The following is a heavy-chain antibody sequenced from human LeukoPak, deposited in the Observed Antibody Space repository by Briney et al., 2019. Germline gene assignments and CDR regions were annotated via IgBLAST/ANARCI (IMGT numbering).Heavy chain of an antibody. Sequence: GGSLRLSCAASGFTFSSYAMSWVRQAPGKGLEWVSAISGSGGSTYYADSVKGRFTISRDNSKNTLYLQMNSLRAGDTAVYYCAKFPSPYYYDSTVNAYWGQGTLVTVSS. CDR3: AKFPSPYYYDSTVNAY. CDR1: GFTFSSYA. J-gene: IGHJ4*02. V-gene: IGHV3-23*01. CDR2: ISGSGGST. D-gene: IGHD3-22*01.